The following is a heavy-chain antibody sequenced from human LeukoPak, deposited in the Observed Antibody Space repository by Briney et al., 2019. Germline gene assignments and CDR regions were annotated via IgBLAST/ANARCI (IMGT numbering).Heavy chain of an antibody. D-gene: IGHD3-9*01. J-gene: IGHJ3*01. CDR2: IYYNGTT. CDR3: SRRFYDMDSDMGLA. CDR1: GDSITRRTYY. Sequence: SETLSLTCTVFGDSITRRTYYFWGWIRQPPGKGLEWIGDIYYNGTTYYNPSLKSRITISVDTSKNQFSLKLTSVTAADTAMYYCSRRFYDMDSDMGLAWGQGTMVTVSS. V-gene: IGHV4-39*01.